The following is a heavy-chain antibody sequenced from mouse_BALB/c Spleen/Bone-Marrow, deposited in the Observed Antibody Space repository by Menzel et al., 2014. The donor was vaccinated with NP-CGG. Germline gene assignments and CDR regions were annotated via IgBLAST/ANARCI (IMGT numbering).Heavy chain of an antibody. D-gene: IGHD1-1*01. CDR3: ARDYYGSLYAMDY. CDR2: IWAGGST. Sequence: VKLQESGPGLVAPSQSLSITCTVSGFSLTSYGVHWVRQPPGKGLEWLGVIWAGGSTNYNSALMSRPSISKDNSKSQVFLKMNSLQTDDTAMYYCARDYYGSLYAMDYWGQGTSGTVSS. J-gene: IGHJ4*01. CDR1: GFSLTSYG. V-gene: IGHV2-9*02.